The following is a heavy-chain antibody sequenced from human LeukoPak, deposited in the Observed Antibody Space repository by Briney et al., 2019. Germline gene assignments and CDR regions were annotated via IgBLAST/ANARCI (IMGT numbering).Heavy chain of an antibody. D-gene: IGHD2-2*01. CDR1: GVSISSGDYY. CDR2: IYYSGST. J-gene: IGHJ4*02. V-gene: IGHV4-30-4*01. CDR3: ARLVVPAALYYFDY. Sequence: PSQTLSLTCTVSGVSISSGDYYWSWIRQPPGKGLEWIGYIYYSGSTYYNPSLKSRVTISVDTSKNQFSLKLSSVTAADTAVYYCARLVVPAALYYFDYWGQGTLVTVSS.